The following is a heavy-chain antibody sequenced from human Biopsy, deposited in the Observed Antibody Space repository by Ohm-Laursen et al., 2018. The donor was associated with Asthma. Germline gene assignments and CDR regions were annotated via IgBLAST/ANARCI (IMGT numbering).Heavy chain of an antibody. CDR1: GFTFSIYD. D-gene: IGHD4-23*01. CDR2: ISYDGGNK. CDR3: ARTHERWTSIQDDALDI. V-gene: IGHV3-30*03. J-gene: IGHJ3*02. Sequence: LSLTCAPSGFTFSIYDIHWVRQAPGKGLEWVAVISYDGGNKFYGDSVKGRFTLSRDNSRNTLYLQMNSLRVEDTAIYYCARTHERWTSIQDDALDIWGQGTMVIVSS.